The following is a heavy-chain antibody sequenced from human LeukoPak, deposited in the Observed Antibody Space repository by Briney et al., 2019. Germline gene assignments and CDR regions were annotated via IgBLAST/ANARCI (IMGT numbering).Heavy chain of an antibody. Sequence: SETLSLTCTVSGYSISSGYYWGWIRQPPGKGLEWIGSIYHSGSTYYNPSLKSRVTISVDTSKNQFSLKLSSVTAADTAVYFCATLVSTRYYFDYWGQGTLATVSS. CDR2: IYHSGST. D-gene: IGHD5/OR15-5a*01. CDR3: ATLVSTRYYFDY. V-gene: IGHV4-38-2*02. J-gene: IGHJ4*02. CDR1: GYSISSGYY.